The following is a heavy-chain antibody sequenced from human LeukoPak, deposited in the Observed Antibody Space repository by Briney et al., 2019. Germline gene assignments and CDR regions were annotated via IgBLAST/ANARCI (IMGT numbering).Heavy chain of an antibody. CDR1: GFTFTNYD. V-gene: IGHV1-8*01. D-gene: IGHD3-10*01. CDR2: MNPINGNT. Sequence: LRASVKVSCKATGFTFTNYDINWVRQATGQGLEWMGWMNPINGNTGYAQKFQGRVTMTRDTSISTAYMELRSLTSEDTAVYYCVRDGEGVAISVNYWSAPWGQGTLVTVSS. CDR3: VRDGEGVAISVNYWSAP. J-gene: IGHJ5*02.